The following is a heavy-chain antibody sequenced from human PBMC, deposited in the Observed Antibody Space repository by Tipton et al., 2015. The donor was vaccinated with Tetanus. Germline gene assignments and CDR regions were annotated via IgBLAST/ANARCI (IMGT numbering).Heavy chain of an antibody. CDR2: IYYSGST. Sequence: TLSLTCTVSGGSISSYYWSWIRQPPGKGLEWIGYIYYSGSTNYNPSLKSRVTISVDTSKNQFSLKLSSVTAADTAVYYCARAGLVMAARRRNWFDPWGQGTLVTVSS. D-gene: IGHD6-6*01. J-gene: IGHJ5*02. V-gene: IGHV4-59*01. CDR1: GGSISSYY. CDR3: ARAGLVMAARRRNWFDP.